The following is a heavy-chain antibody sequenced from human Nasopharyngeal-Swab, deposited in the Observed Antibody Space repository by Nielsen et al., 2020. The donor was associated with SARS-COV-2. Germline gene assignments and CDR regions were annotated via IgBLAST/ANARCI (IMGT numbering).Heavy chain of an antibody. CDR2: IYYSGTT. V-gene: IGHV4-39*07. CDR3: ARYRSSNGWPQGNWFDP. J-gene: IGHJ5*02. D-gene: IGHD6-19*01. Sequence: GLAPGKGLEWIGSIYYSGTTNYNPSLKSRVTILLDISKNQFSLKLNSVTAADTAVYYCARYRSSNGWPQGNWFDPWGQGTLVTVSS.